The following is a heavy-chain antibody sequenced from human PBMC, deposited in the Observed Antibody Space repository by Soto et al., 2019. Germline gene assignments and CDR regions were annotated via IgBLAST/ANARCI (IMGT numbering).Heavy chain of an antibody. CDR3: ARGGFRGVTSTVFDY. Sequence: SETLSLTCTVSGGSISSFYWSWIRQPPGKGLEWIGYINNRGNTNYNPSLKSRVTTSVDTAKNQFSLKLSSVTAADTAVYYCARGGFRGVTSTVFDYWGQGTLVTVS. CDR2: INNRGNT. V-gene: IGHV4-59*01. J-gene: IGHJ4*02. CDR1: GGSISSFY. D-gene: IGHD3-10*01.